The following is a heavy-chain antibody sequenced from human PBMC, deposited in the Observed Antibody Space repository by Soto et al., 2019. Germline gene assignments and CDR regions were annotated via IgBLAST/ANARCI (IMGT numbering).Heavy chain of an antibody. J-gene: IGHJ6*02. D-gene: IGHD2-21*02. CDR3: AKDIWSPQNVAYCGGDCPTTSGYYYDMDV. V-gene: IGHV3-43*01. CDR1: GFTFDDYT. Sequence: GGSLRLSCAASGFTFDDYTMQWVRQAPGKGLEWVSLISWDGGSTYYADSVKGRFTISRDNSKNSLYLQMNSLRTEDTALYYCAKDIWSPQNVAYCGGDCPTTSGYYYDMDVWGQGTTVTVSS. CDR2: ISWDGGST.